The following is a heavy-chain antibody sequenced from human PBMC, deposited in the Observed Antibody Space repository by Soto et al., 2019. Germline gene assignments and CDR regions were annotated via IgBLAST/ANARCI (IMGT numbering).Heavy chain of an antibody. CDR2: ISTYNGNTNT. V-gene: IGHV1-18*04. CDR1: TETFNNYG. Sequence: ASVKVSCKASTETFNNYGIAWVRQAPGQGLEWMGWISTYNGNTNTYHKKRFQGRFTMTSDSASNTAYMELRSLTPDDTAVYYCARGGKKNVHTSIGPCRQVPMVTVSS. CDR3: ARGGKKNVHTSIGP. J-gene: IGHJ5*02.